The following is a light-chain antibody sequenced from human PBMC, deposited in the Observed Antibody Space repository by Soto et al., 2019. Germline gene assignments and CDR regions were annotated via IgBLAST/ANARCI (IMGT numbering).Light chain of an antibody. Sequence: EIVLTQSPATLSLSPGERDTLSCRASQTVSSSLAWYHQKPGQAPRLLIYEVSNRATGIPARFSGSGSGADCTLTISSLEPGDFALYDCQQHSNWPLTFGGGTKV. CDR1: QTVSSS. J-gene: IGKJ4*01. CDR2: EVS. V-gene: IGKV3-11*01. CDR3: QQHSNWPLT.